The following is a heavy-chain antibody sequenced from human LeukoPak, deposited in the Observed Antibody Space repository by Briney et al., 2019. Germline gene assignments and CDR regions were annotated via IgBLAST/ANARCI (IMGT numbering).Heavy chain of an antibody. J-gene: IGHJ4*02. CDR3: AREMVRGVRGGYFDY. Sequence: ASLTVSCTASGYTFTSYYINWVRQAPGQGLEWMGWMNPNSGNTDYAHKFQRRVTMTRNTSISTAFTQLSSLPSDATAVYYCAREMVRGVRGGYFDYWGEGNLVSVSS. CDR1: GYTFTSYY. CDR2: MNPNSGNT. V-gene: IGHV1-8*01. D-gene: IGHD3-10*01.